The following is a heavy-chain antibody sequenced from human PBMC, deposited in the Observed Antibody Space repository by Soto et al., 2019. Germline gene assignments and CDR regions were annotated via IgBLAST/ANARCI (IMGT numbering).Heavy chain of an antibody. V-gene: IGHV4-31*03. Sequence: QVQLQESGPGLVKPSQTLSLTCTVSGGSISSGGYYWSWIRQHPGKGLEWMGDIYSSGSTYYNPSLKSRFYISVDASKNQLCLKLSSVTAADTAVYYCAGDPMGPWGQGTTVTVSS. CDR3: AGDPMGP. CDR2: IYSSGST. J-gene: IGHJ6*02. CDR1: GGSISSGGYY.